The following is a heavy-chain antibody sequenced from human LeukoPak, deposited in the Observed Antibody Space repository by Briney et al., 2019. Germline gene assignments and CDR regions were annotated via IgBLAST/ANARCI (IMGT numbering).Heavy chain of an antibody. J-gene: IGHJ4*02. D-gene: IGHD4-23*01. CDR2: INPNSGGT. CDR1: GYTFTGYY. Sequence: ASVTVSCKASGYTFTGYYMHWVRQAPGQGLEWMGWINPNSGGTNYAQKFQGRVTMTRDTSISTAYMELSRLRSDDTAVYYCARDGTTVVTEGFDYWGQGTLVTVSS. CDR3: ARDGTTVVTEGFDY. V-gene: IGHV1-2*02.